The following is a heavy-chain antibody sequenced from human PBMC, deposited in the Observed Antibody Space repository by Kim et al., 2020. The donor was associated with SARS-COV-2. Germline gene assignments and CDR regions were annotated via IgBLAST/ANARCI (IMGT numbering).Heavy chain of an antibody. Sequence: DLVKGRFTISRENSKNSLFLQMNSLSADDTAVYYCARDPDGSERGYGMDVWGQGTTVTVSS. D-gene: IGHD3-10*01. V-gene: IGHV3-21*06. J-gene: IGHJ6*02. CDR3: ARDPDGSERGYGMDV.